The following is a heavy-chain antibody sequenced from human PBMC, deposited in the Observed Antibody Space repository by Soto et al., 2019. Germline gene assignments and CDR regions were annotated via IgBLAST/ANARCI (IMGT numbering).Heavy chain of an antibody. V-gene: IGHV3-13*01. Sequence: PGGSLRLSCAASGFTFSSYDMHWVRQATGKGLEWVSAIGTAGDTYYPGSVKGRFTISRENAKNSLYLQMNSLRAGDTAVYYCARDPGATGAFDIWGQGTMVTVSS. CDR3: ARDPGATGAFDI. D-gene: IGHD1-26*01. J-gene: IGHJ3*02. CDR1: GFTFSSYD. CDR2: IGTAGDT.